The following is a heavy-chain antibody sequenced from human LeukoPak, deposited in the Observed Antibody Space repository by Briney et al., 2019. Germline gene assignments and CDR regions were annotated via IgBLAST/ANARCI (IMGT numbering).Heavy chain of an antibody. V-gene: IGHV3-23*01. D-gene: IGHD5-24*01. J-gene: IGHJ4*02. Sequence: GGSLRLSCAASGFTFSSYGMSWVRQAPGKGLEWVSTISGAGTYTYYADSVKGRFTISRDNSKNTPYLQMNSLRAEDTAVYYCAKVGDVYNSGVRDYWGQGNLVTVSS. CDR1: GFTFSSYG. CDR2: ISGAGTYT. CDR3: AKVGDVYNSGVRDY.